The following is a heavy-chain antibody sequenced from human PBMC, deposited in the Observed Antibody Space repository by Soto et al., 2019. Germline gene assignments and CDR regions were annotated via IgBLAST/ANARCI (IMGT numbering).Heavy chain of an antibody. Sequence: ASVKVSCKASGFTLTSSAMQWVRQARGQRLEWIGWIVVGSGNTNYAQKFQERVTITRDMSTSTAYMELSSLRSEDTAVYYCAAGRSGYDFWSGRPNMDVWGKGTTVTVSS. CDR1: GFTLTSSA. CDR3: AAGRSGYDFWSGRPNMDV. V-gene: IGHV1-58*02. J-gene: IGHJ6*03. D-gene: IGHD3-3*01. CDR2: IVVGSGNT.